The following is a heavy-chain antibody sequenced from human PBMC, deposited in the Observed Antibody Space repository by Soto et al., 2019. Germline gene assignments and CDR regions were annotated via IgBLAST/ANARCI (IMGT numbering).Heavy chain of an antibody. CDR2: IKSKTDGGTT. CDR3: TTEIAVAGAFDI. J-gene: IGHJ3*02. CDR1: GFTFSNAW. V-gene: IGHV3-15*07. D-gene: IGHD6-19*01. Sequence: PGGSLRLSCAASGFTFSNAWMNWVRQAPGKGLEWVGRIKSKTDGGTTDYAAPVKGRFAISRDDSKNTLYLQMNSLKTEDTAVYYCTTEIAVAGAFDIWGQGTMVTVSS.